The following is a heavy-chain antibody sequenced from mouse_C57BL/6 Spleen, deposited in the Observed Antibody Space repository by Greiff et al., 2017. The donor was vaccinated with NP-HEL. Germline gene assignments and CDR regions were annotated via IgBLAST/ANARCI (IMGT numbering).Heavy chain of an antibody. CDR2: IWSDGST. J-gene: IGHJ4*01. CDR1: GFSLTSYG. D-gene: IGHD2-4*01. V-gene: IGHV2-6-1*01. CDR3: ARHLYYDYGDYAMDY. Sequence: QVQLKESGPGLVAPSQSLSITCTVSGFSLTSYGVHWVRQPPGKGLEWLVVIWSDGSTTYNSALKSRLSISKDNSKSQVFLKMNSLQTDDTAMYYCARHLYYDYGDYAMDYWGQGTSVTVSS.